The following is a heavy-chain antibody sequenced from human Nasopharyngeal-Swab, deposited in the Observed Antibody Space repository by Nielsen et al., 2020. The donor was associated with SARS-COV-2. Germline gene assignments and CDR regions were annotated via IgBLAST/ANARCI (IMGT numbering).Heavy chain of an antibody. D-gene: IGHD4-23*01. CDR1: GGSISSGGYY. J-gene: IGHJ6*02. Sequence: SETLSLTCTVSGGSISSGGYYWSWIRQHPGKGLEWVGYIYYSGSSYYNPSLKSRVTISVDTSKNQFSLKLSSVTAADTAVYCCARDGDYGGTYYYYYGMGVWGQGTTVTVSS. CDR2: IYYSGSS. CDR3: ARDGDYGGTYYYYYGMGV. V-gene: IGHV4-31*03.